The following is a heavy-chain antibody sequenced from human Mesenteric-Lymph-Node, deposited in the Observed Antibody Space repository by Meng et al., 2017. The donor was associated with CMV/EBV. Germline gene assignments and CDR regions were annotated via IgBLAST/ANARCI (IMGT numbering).Heavy chain of an antibody. D-gene: IGHD1-26*01. CDR2: TYYRFKWYN. J-gene: IGHJ4*02. CDR3: VRDRSPSSDY. CDR1: GDSDYSNNAA. V-gene: IGHV6-1*01. Sequence: ISGDSDYSNNAAWNWIRQYPSRGLEWLGRTYYRFKWYNDYAVSVKSPITLTPDPSTHQFSLPLHSVTPEATSLYYCVRDRSPSSDYLGQGTLVTVSS.